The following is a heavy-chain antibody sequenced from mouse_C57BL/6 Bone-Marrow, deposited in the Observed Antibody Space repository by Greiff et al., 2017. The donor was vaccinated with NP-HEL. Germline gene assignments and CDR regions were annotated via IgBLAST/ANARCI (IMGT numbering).Heavy chain of an antibody. D-gene: IGHD2-3*01. Sequence: QVQLQQSGAELVRPGASVKLSCKASGYTFTDYYINWVKQRPGQGLEWIARIYPGSGNTYYNEKFKGKATLTAEKSSSTAYMQLSILTSEDSAVYFCARSLDGYYRFAYWGQGTLVTVSA. CDR2: IYPGSGNT. V-gene: IGHV1-76*01. CDR3: ARSLDGYYRFAY. J-gene: IGHJ3*01. CDR1: GYTFTDYY.